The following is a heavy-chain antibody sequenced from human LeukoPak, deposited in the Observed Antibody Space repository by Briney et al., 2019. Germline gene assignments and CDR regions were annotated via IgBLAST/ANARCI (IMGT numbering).Heavy chain of an antibody. D-gene: IGHD6-13*01. J-gene: IGHJ3*02. CDR2: INWNGGGT. Sequence: GGSLRLSCAASGFTFDDYGMSWVRQAPGKGLEWVSGINWNGGGTGYADSVKGRFTISRDNAKNSLYLQMNSLRAEDTALYYCASSSWYGDAFDIWGQGTMVTVSS. V-gene: IGHV3-20*04. CDR1: GFTFDDYG. CDR3: ASSSWYGDAFDI.